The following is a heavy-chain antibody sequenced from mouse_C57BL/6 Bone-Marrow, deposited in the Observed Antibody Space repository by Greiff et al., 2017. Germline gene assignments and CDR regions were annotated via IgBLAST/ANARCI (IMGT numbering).Heavy chain of an antibody. J-gene: IGHJ3*01. Sequence: LMESGPELVKPGASVKISCKASGYTYTDYYINWVKQRPGQGLEWIGWIYPGSGNTKYNEKFKGKATLTVDTSSSTAYMQLSSLTSEDSAVYFCARRREYYGPERFAYWGQGTLVTVSA. CDR1: GYTYTDYY. D-gene: IGHD1-1*01. CDR3: ARRREYYGPERFAY. CDR2: IYPGSGNT. V-gene: IGHV1-84*01.